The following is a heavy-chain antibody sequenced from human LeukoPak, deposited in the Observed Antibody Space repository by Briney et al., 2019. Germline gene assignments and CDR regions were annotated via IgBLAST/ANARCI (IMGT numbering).Heavy chain of an antibody. CDR1: GYTFTSQY. CDR3: ARDQSVRLLQTSSTYFKHVFAI. V-gene: IGHV1-18*01. Sequence: APVKVSCKASGYTFTSQYLHWMRQAPGLGLEWMGWISAYNGNTNYAQKVQGRVTMTTDTSTSTAYMELRSLRFDDTAVYYCARDQSVRLLQTSSTYFKHVFAIWGQGSMVTVSS. D-gene: IGHD6-13*01. CDR2: ISAYNGNT. J-gene: IGHJ3*02.